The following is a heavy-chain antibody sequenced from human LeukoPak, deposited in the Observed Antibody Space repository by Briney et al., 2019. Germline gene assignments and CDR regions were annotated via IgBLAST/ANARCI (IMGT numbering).Heavy chain of an antibody. D-gene: IGHD2/OR15-2a*01. Sequence: PGGSLRLSCAASGFTFSSYGMHWVRQAPGKGLEWVAFIRYDGSNKYYADSVKGRFTISRDNSKNTLYLQMNSLRAEDTAVYYCAKGAHPFYDHATMCDYWGQGTLVTVSS. V-gene: IGHV3-30*02. CDR1: GFTFSSYG. CDR2: IRYDGSNK. J-gene: IGHJ4*02. CDR3: AKGAHPFYDHATMCDY.